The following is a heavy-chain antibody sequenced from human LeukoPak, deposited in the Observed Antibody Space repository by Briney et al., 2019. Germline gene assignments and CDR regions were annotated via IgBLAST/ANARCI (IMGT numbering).Heavy chain of an antibody. D-gene: IGHD1-26*01. CDR1: GYTFTGYY. J-gene: IGHJ4*02. V-gene: IGHV1-2*02. CDR3: ARGPLVGATGTRGGFDY. Sequence: ASVKVSCKASGYTFTGYYMHWVRQAPGQGLEWMGWINPNSGGTNYAQKFQGRVTMTRDTSISTAYMELSRLRSDDTAVYYCARGPLVGATGTRGGFDYWGQGTLVTVSS. CDR2: INPNSGGT.